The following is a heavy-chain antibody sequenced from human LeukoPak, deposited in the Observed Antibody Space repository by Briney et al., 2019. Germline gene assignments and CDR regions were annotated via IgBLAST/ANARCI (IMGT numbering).Heavy chain of an antibody. J-gene: IGHJ4*02. CDR3: ARAGSSFYYDFWSGYPGGYYFDY. D-gene: IGHD3-3*01. Sequence: PSETLSLTCTVSGGSISSYYWSWIRQPPGKGLEWIGYIYYSGSTNYNPSLKSRVTISVDTSKNQSSLKLSSVTAADTAVYYCARAGSSFYYDFWSGYPGGYYFDYWGQGTLVTVSS. CDR2: IYYSGST. V-gene: IGHV4-59*01. CDR1: GGSISSYY.